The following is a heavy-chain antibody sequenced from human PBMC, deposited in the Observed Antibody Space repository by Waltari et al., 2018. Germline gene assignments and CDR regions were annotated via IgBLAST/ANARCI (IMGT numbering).Heavy chain of an antibody. D-gene: IGHD2-15*01. V-gene: IGHV4-39*07. CDR3: ARARRYCSGGSCSPAFDY. CDR1: GGSISSSSYY. J-gene: IGHJ4*02. Sequence: QLQLQESGPGLVKPSETLSLTCTVSGGSISSSSYYWGWIRQPPGKGLEWIGSIYYSGSTNYNPSLKSRVTISVDTSKNQFSLKLSSVTAADTAVYYCARARRYCSGGSCSPAFDYWGQGTLVTVSS. CDR2: IYYSGST.